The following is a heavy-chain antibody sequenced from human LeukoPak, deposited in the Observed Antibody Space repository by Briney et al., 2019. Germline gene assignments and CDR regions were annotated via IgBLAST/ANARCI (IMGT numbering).Heavy chain of an antibody. CDR1: GFTFSRYG. D-gene: IGHD3-16*02. V-gene: IGHV3-30*04. Sequence: GGSLRLSCAASGFTFSRYGMHWVRQAPGKGLEWVTAISYDGSNKYYADSVKGRFTISRDNSKNTLYLQMNSLRAEDTAVYYCAKDLAGSYDYVWGSYRYRGGSDYWGQGTLVTVSS. J-gene: IGHJ4*02. CDR2: ISYDGSNK. CDR3: AKDLAGSYDYVWGSYRYRGGSDY.